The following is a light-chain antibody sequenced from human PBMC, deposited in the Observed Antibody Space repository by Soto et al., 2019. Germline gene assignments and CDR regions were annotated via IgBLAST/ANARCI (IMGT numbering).Light chain of an antibody. J-gene: IGKJ1*01. Sequence: DIQMTQSPCTLAASVGYRVTITCRGSQSISSWLAWYKQKPGKAPQLLIYDASSLESGVQQRFIGSGSRTQFTLTISSLQTDEFSTYDCQQYHSYWTLGQGTKVDIK. CDR1: QSISSW. CDR2: DAS. CDR3: QQYHSYWT. V-gene: IGKV1-5*01.